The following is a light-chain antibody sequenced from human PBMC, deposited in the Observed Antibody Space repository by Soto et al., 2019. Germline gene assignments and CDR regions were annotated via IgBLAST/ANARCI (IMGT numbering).Light chain of an antibody. CDR2: AAS. V-gene: IGKV1-6*02. J-gene: IGKJ1*01. CDR1: QDIGND. CDR3: LQDHNYPWT. Sequence: IQMTQSPSSLCVSIIDRVTITCRASQDIGNDLGWYQQRPGEAPKLLLYAASTLRSGVPSRFSGSGSGTQFALTINSLQPEGSATYFCLQDHNYPWTFGQGTQVEI.